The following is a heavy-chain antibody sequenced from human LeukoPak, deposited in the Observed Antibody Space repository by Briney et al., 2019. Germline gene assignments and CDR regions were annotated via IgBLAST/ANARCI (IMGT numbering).Heavy chain of an antibody. CDR1: GGSFSGHY. Sequence: SETLSLTCAVYGGSFSGHYWSWIRQPPGKGLEWIGEIHHSGSTNYNPSLKSRVTISVDTSKNQFSLKLTSVTAADTAVYYCARVSSSWYQDWYFDLWGRGTLVTVSS. J-gene: IGHJ2*01. CDR2: IHHSGST. V-gene: IGHV4-34*01. D-gene: IGHD6-13*01. CDR3: ARVSSSWYQDWYFDL.